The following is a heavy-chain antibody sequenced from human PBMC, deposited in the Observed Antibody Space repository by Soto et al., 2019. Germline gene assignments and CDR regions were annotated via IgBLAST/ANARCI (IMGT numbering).Heavy chain of an antibody. J-gene: IGHJ6*02. D-gene: IGHD4-17*01. CDR2: IYYSGST. V-gene: IGHV4-39*01. CDR3: ARLSDYVGMDV. Sequence: SETLSLTCTVSGGSISSSSYHWGWIRQPPGKGLEWIGSIYYSGSTYYNPSLKSRVTISVDTSKNQFSLKLSSVTAADTAVYYCARLSDYVGMDVWGQGTTVTVSS. CDR1: GGSISSSSYH.